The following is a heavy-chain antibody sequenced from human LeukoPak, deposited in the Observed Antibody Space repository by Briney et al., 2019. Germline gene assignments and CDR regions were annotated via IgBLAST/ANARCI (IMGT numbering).Heavy chain of an antibody. D-gene: IGHD2-21*02. V-gene: IGHV1-69*13. Sequence: ASVKVSCKASGGTFSSHAITWVRQAPGQGLEWMGGIIPLFGTANYAQKFQGRVTITADEYTNTAYMELSSLRSDDTAVYFCAGMPRLGDAKFFDYWGRGTLVTVSS. J-gene: IGHJ4*02. CDR3: AGMPRLGDAKFFDY. CDR2: IIPLFGTA. CDR1: GGTFSSHA.